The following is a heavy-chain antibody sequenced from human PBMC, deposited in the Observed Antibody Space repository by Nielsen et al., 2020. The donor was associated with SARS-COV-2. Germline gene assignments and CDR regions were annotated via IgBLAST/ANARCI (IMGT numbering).Heavy chain of an antibody. V-gene: IGHV3-7*01. Sequence: GESLKISCAASGFTFSSYWMNWVRQAPGKGLEWVANIKQDGSEKYYADSVKGRFTISRDNSKNTLYLQMNSLRAEDTAVYYCAKVASIATAEYWGQGTLVTVSS. J-gene: IGHJ4*02. CDR2: IKQDGSEK. CDR1: GFTFSSYW. D-gene: IGHD6-13*01. CDR3: AKVASIATAEY.